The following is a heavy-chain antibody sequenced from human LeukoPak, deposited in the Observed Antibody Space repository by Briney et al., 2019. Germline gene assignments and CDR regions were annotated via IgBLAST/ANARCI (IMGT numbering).Heavy chain of an antibody. D-gene: IGHD2-15*01. J-gene: IGHJ4*02. Sequence: SETLTLTCTVSGGSISSYYWSWIRQPPGKGLEWIGYIYYSGSTNYNPSLKSRVTISVDTSKNQFSLKLSSVTAADTAVYYCARAVCSGGSCYDDYWGQGTLVTVSS. V-gene: IGHV4-59*01. CDR2: IYYSGST. CDR1: GGSISSYY. CDR3: ARAVCSGGSCYDDY.